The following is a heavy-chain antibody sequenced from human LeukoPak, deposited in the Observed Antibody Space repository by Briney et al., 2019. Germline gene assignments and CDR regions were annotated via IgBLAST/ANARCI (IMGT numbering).Heavy chain of an antibody. V-gene: IGHV3-7*01. CDR2: IRQDGSQK. J-gene: IGHJ4*02. Sequence: GGSLRLSCAASRLTFTYWMSWVRQAPGKGLEWVANIRQDGSQKYYVDSVKGRFTISRDNAKKSLYLQMNSLRAEDTAVYYCASSFSDDFWSGHFWGQGTLVTVSS. CDR3: ASSFSDDFWSGHF. CDR1: RLTFTYW. D-gene: IGHD3-3*01.